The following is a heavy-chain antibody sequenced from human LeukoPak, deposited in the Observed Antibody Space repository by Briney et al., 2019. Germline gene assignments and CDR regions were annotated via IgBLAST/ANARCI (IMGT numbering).Heavy chain of an antibody. Sequence: ASVKVSCKASGYTFTSYGISWVRQVPGQGLEWKGWISAYNGNTNYAQKLQGRVTMTTDTSTSTAYMELRSLRSDDTAVYYCARYCSGGSCYHRADYWGQGTLVTVSS. J-gene: IGHJ4*02. D-gene: IGHD2-15*01. V-gene: IGHV1-18*01. CDR3: ARYCSGGSCYHRADY. CDR1: GYTFTSYG. CDR2: ISAYNGNT.